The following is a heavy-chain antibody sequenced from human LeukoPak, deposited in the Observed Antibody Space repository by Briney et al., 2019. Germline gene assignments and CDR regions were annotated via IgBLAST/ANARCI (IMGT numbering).Heavy chain of an antibody. V-gene: IGHV1-2*02. CDR1: GYTFTGYY. D-gene: IGHD3-10*01. J-gene: IGHJ4*02. Sequence: ASVKVSCKASGYTFTGYYMHWVRQAPGQGLEWMGWINHNSGGTNYAQKFQGRVTMTRDTSISTAYMELSRLRSDDTAVYYCARDFTMVRGVIDYWGQGTLVTVSS. CDR3: ARDFTMVRGVIDY. CDR2: INHNSGGT.